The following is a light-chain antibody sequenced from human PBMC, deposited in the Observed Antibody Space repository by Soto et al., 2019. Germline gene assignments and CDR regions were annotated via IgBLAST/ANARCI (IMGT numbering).Light chain of an antibody. CDR2: GAF. J-gene: IGKJ5*01. CDR3: QQYKNWPPIT. Sequence: EIVMTQSPVTLSVSPGERATLSCRASQSVSSDLAWYQQKPGQAPRLLIYGAFNRATGVPVRFSGSGSGTEFTLTISSLQSEDSAVYYCQQYKNWPPITFGQGTRLEIK. V-gene: IGKV3-15*01. CDR1: QSVSSD.